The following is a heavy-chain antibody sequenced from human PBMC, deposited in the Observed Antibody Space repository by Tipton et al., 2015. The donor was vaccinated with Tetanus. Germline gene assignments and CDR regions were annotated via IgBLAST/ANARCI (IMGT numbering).Heavy chain of an antibody. CDR2: ITPIFGTT. CDR3: ARRQVEGGAHLDH. J-gene: IGHJ4*02. CDR1: GGTFTNYA. D-gene: IGHD3-16*01. Sequence: QSGPEVKKPGSSVKVSCKASGGTFTNYALSWVRQAPGQGLEWVGGITPIFGTTNSAPKFQGRVTITADESTNTAYMELSSLRSEDTAVYYCARRQVEGGAHLDHWGQGTLVTVSS. V-gene: IGHV1-69*01.